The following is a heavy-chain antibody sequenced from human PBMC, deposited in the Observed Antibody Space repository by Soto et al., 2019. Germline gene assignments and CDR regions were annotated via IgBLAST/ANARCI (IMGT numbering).Heavy chain of an antibody. CDR2: IYYSGST. V-gene: IGHV4-39*01. CDR1: GDSMSSSNYY. J-gene: IGHJ5*02. D-gene: IGHD4-4*01. Sequence: SXTLSLTCTVSGDSMSSSNYYWFWIRLPPGKGLEWIGSIYYSGSTYYNPSLNSRVTISVDTSKNQFSLKLSSVTAADTAVYYCARHTYSWAGNWFDPWGQGNLVTSPQ. CDR3: ARHTYSWAGNWFDP.